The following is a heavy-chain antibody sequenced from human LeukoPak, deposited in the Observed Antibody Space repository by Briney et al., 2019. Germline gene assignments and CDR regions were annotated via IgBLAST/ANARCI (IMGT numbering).Heavy chain of an antibody. CDR2: ISSSGGST. CDR1: GFTFSNYA. D-gene: IGHD1-7*01. CDR3: AKGPYSGTTWLDS. J-gene: IGHJ4*02. Sequence: GGSLRLSCAASGFTFSNYAMSWVRQAPGKGLEWVSSISSSGGSTSYADSVTGRLTISRDNSKNTLYLQMKSLRADDTAVYYCAKGPYSGTTWLDSWGQGALVTVSS. V-gene: IGHV3-23*01.